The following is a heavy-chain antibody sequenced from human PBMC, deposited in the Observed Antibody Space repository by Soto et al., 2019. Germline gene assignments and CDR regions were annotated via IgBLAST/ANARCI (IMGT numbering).Heavy chain of an antibody. Sequence: EVQLVESGGVVVQPGGSLRLSCAASGFTFDDYAMHWVRQAPRKGLEWVSFIRWNGGTTYYADSVKGRFTISRDNSKNSLYLQMNSLRAEDTALYYCAKDFSVGTTTFGAFDIWGQGTMVTVSS. J-gene: IGHJ3*02. CDR3: AKDFSVGTTTFGAFDI. CDR2: IRWNGGTT. D-gene: IGHD1-26*01. V-gene: IGHV3-43D*04. CDR1: GFTFDDYA.